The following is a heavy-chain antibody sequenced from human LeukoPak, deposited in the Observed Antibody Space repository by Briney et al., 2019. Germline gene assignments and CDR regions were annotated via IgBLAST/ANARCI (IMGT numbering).Heavy chain of an antibody. CDR1: GDSISTSNNY. CDR3: ARAKSVLWFGGDAFDI. V-gene: IGHV4-39*01. CDR2: IYYSGRT. D-gene: IGHD3-10*01. Sequence: SETLSLACSVSGDSISTSNNYWGWIRQPPGKGLEWIGSIYYSGRTYYNPSLKSRVTISVDTSKNQFSLKLSSVTAADTAVYYCARAKSVLWFGGDAFDIWGQGTMVTVSS. J-gene: IGHJ3*02.